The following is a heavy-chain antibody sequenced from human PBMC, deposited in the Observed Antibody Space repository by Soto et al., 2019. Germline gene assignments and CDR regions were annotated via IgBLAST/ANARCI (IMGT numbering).Heavy chain of an antibody. Sequence: QVQLQESGPGLVKPSGTLSLTCGVSGDSFREDNWWTWVRQAPGKGLEWIGDILHTGNTDYSPSLRSRVTISINTSKKEFSLILTSVTATDTAVYYCARSPRRVDGMWYLDYWGQGVLVTVSS. V-gene: IGHV4-4*02. CDR2: ILHTGNT. CDR3: ARSPRRVDGMWYLDY. CDR1: GDSFREDNW. J-gene: IGHJ4*02. D-gene: IGHD2-15*01.